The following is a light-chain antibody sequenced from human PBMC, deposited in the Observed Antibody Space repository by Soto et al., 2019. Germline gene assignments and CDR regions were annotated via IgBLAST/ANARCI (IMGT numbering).Light chain of an antibody. V-gene: IGKV3-20*01. CDR2: GPS. CDR1: QRVTSNY. Sequence: DIVLTQSPGTLSLSAGERATLSCRASQRVTSNYLAWYQQKPGQAPRLLVYGPSSRAAGTPDRFSGSGSGTDFTLSISRLEPEDSAVYYCQQYGSSPPNTFGQGTKLEIK. J-gene: IGKJ2*01. CDR3: QQYGSSPPNT.